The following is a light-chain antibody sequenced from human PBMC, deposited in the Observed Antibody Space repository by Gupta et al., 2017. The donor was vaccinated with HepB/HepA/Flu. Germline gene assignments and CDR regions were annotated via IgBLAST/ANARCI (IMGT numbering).Light chain of an antibody. CDR1: QSISSY. Sequence: DIHMTQSPSSLSASVGDRVTITCRASQSISSYLNWYQQKPGKAPKLLIYAASSLKSEVPSRFSGSGSGTDFTLTISSLQPADFATYYCQESYSTPRTFGQGTKLEIK. CDR2: AAS. J-gene: IGKJ2*02. V-gene: IGKV1-39*01. CDR3: QESYSTPRT.